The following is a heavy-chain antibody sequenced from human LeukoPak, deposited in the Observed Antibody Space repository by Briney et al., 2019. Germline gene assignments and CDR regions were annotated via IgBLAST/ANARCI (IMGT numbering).Heavy chain of an antibody. CDR1: GGSFSGDY. Sequence: SETLSLTCAVYGGSFSGDYWSWIRQPPGKGLEWIGEINHSGSTNYNPSLKSRVTILVDTSKNQFSLKLSSVTAADTAVYYCARGHSPVTTKVSYFQHWGQGTLVTVSS. CDR2: INHSGST. J-gene: IGHJ1*01. D-gene: IGHD4-17*01. CDR3: ARGHSPVTTKVSYFQH. V-gene: IGHV4-34*01.